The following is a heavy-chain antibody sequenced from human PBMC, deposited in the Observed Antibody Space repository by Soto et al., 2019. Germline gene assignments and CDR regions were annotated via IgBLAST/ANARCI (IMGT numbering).Heavy chain of an antibody. J-gene: IGHJ5*02. CDR1: GFTFSSYG. CDR3: AKDYGYCSGGSGYSSGWFDP. D-gene: IGHD2-15*01. CDR2: ISYDGSNK. V-gene: IGHV3-30*18. Sequence: QVQLVESGGGVVQPGRSLRLSCAASGFTFSSYGMHWVRQAPGKGLEWVAVISYDGSNKYYADSVKGRFTISRDNSKNPLYLQMNSLRGEDTAVYYCAKDYGYCSGGSGYSSGWFDPWGQGTLVTVSS.